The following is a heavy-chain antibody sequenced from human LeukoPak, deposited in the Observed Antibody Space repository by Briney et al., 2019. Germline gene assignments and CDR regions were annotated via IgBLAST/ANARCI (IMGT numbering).Heavy chain of an antibody. CDR2: INPSGGST. CDR1: GYTFTSYY. Sequence: ASVKVSCKASGYTFTSYYMHWVRQAPGQGLEWMGIINPSGGSTTYAQKFQGRVTITADESTSTAYMELSSLRSEDTAVYYCARGYLRRDGYKPPDYWGQGTLVTVSS. V-gene: IGHV1-46*01. CDR3: ARGYLRRDGYKPPDY. J-gene: IGHJ4*02. D-gene: IGHD5-24*01.